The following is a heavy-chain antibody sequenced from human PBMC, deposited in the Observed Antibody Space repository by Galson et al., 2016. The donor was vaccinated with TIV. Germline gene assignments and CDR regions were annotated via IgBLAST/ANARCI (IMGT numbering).Heavy chain of an antibody. V-gene: IGHV1-69*08. D-gene: IGHD6-6*01. Sequence: SVKVSCKASGNTFNTYTFHWVRQAPGQGLVWLGRITPAFGTTDVAQKFQGRVAITADKSTTTIYMDLSSLKSDDTGFYYCAIGGQLVRYFDYWGQGSLVTVSS. J-gene: IGHJ4*02. CDR2: ITPAFGTT. CDR1: GNTFNTYT. CDR3: AIGGQLVRYFDY.